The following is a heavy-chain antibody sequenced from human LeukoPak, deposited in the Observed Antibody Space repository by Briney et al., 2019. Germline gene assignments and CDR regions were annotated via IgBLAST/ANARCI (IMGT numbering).Heavy chain of an antibody. J-gene: IGHJ4*02. CDR2: IYYSGST. CDR3: ARSFGYNWNYYFDY. Sequence: SETLSLTCTVSGGSISSYYWSWIRQPPGKGLEWIGYIYYSGSTNYNPSLKSRVTISVDTSKNQFSLKLSSVTAADTAVYYCARSFGYNWNYYFDYWGQGTLVTVSS. CDR1: GGSISSYY. D-gene: IGHD1-7*01. V-gene: IGHV4-59*12.